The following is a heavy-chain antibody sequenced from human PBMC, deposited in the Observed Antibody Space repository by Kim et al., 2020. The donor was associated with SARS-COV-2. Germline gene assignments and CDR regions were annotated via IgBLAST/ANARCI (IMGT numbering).Heavy chain of an antibody. Sequence: SETLSLTCTVSGGSISSGGYYWSWIRQHPGKGLEWIGYIYYSGSTYYNPSLKSRVTISVDTSQNQFSLKLSSVTAADTAVYYCARRPYGYSSFWGQGTLVTVSS. J-gene: IGHJ4*02. D-gene: IGHD5-18*01. CDR3: ARRPYGYSSF. V-gene: IGHV4-31*03. CDR1: GGSISSGGYY. CDR2: IYYSGST.